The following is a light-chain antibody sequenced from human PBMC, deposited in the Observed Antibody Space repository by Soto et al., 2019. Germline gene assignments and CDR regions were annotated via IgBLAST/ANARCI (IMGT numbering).Light chain of an antibody. V-gene: IGLV2-14*01. CDR3: SSYTSSSTYV. CDR2: DVS. J-gene: IGLJ1*01. Sequence: QSALTQPASVSGSPGQSLTISCTGTRSDVGGYNYVSWYQQHPGKAPKLMIYDVSNRPSGVSNRFSGSKSGNTAPLTISGLQAEDEADYYCSSYTSSSTYVFGTGTMVTVL. CDR1: RSDVGGYNY.